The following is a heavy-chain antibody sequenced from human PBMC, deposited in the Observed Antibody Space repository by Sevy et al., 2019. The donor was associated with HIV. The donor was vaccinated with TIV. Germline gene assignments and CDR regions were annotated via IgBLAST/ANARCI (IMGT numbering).Heavy chain of an antibody. Sequence: GGSLRLSCAASGFTFSNYALTWVRQAPGKGLDWVSSITGSSTTIYYADSVKGRFTVSRDNSKNTLSLQMNSLRAEDTAVYYCAKGDRTFYGLDVWGQGTTVTVSS. CDR3: AKGDRTFYGLDV. J-gene: IGHJ6*02. CDR2: ITGSSTTI. V-gene: IGHV3-23*01. D-gene: IGHD2-15*01. CDR1: GFTFSNYA.